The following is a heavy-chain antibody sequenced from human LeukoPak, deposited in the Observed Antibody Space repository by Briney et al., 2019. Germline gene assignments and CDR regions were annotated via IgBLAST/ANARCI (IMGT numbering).Heavy chain of an antibody. Sequence: ASVKVSCKASGYTFTSYDINWVRQATGQGLEWMGWMNPNSGNTGYAQKFQGRVTMTRNTSISTAYMELSSLRSEDTAVYYCATGRRIAVAGTGIGLFDPWGQGTLVTVSS. J-gene: IGHJ5*02. D-gene: IGHD6-19*01. V-gene: IGHV1-8*01. CDR1: GYTFTSYD. CDR3: ATGRRIAVAGTGIGLFDP. CDR2: MNPNSGNT.